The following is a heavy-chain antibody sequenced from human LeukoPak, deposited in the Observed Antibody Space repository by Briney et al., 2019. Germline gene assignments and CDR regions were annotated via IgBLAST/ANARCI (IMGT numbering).Heavy chain of an antibody. V-gene: IGHV3-15*01. J-gene: IGHJ4*02. CDR1: GFTFSNAW. CDR2: IKSKTDGGTT. Sequence: GGSLRLSCAASGFTFSNAWMSWVRQAPGKGLEWVGRIKSKTDGGTTDYAAPVKGRFTISRDDTKNTLYLQMNSLKTEDTAVYYCTTEVGGDYFDYWGQGTLVTVSS. D-gene: IGHD3-10*01. CDR3: TTEVGGDYFDY.